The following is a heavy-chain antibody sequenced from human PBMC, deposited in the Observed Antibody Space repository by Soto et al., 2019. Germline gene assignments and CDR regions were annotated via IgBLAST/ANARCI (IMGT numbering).Heavy chain of an antibody. CDR2: IWSDGSRT. Sequence: QVHLVESGGGVVQPGTSLRLSCAASGLTFSTYDMHWVRQAPGKGLEWVALIWSDGSRTFYADSVKGRFTISRDNSKNTLYLQMNSLRDGDTGLYYCARDGAAAGHNWFDPWGQGTLVFVSS. J-gene: IGHJ5*02. D-gene: IGHD6-13*01. CDR3: ARDGAAAGHNWFDP. V-gene: IGHV3-33*01. CDR1: GLTFSTYD.